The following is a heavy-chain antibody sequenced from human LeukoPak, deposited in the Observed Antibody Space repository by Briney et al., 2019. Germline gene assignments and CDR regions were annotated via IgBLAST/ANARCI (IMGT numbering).Heavy chain of an antibody. Sequence: ASVKVSCKASGYSFIDYYIHWVRQAPGQGLEWMGWINPNSGGTNYAQKFQGRVTMTRDTSINTAYMELSRLRSDDTAVYFCAGDSRYNNVGDYWGQGTLVTVSS. CDR1: GYSFIDYY. V-gene: IGHV1-2*02. J-gene: IGHJ4*02. CDR3: AGDSRYNNVGDY. D-gene: IGHD3-10*01. CDR2: INPNSGGT.